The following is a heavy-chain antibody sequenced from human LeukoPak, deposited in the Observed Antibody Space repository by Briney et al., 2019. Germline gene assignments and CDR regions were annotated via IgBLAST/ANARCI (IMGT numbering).Heavy chain of an antibody. CDR1: GYTFTSYG. D-gene: IGHD3-3*01. V-gene: IGHV1-2*02. J-gene: IGHJ4*02. CDR2: INPNSGGT. Sequence: ASVKVSCKASGYTFTSYGISWVRQAPGQGLEWMGWINPNSGGTNYAQKFQGRVTMTRDTSISTACMELSRLRSDDTAVYYCARIRFLEDLFDYWGQGTLVTVSS. CDR3: ARIRFLEDLFDY.